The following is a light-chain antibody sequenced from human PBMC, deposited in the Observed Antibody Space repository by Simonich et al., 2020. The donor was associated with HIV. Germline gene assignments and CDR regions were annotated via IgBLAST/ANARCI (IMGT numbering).Light chain of an antibody. CDR1: RGISTW. CDR2: AAS. V-gene: IGKV1-12*01. Sequence: DIQMTQSPSSVSASVGDRVTITCRASRGISTWLAWYQQKPGKAPKLLIYAASSWQSGAPSRFSGSGSETDFSLTISSLEPEDFAVYYCQQRSNWRGTFAPGTKVDIK. CDR3: QQRSNWRGT. J-gene: IGKJ3*01.